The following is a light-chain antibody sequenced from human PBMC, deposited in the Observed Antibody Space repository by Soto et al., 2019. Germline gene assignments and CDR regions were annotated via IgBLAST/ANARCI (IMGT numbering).Light chain of an antibody. V-gene: IGKV3-11*01. CDR2: DAS. J-gene: IGKJ4*01. CDR1: QRVSSY. Sequence: EIVLTQSPATLSLSPGERATLSCRSSQRVSSYLACYQQKPGQAPRLLIYDASNRATGIPARFSGSGSGTDFTLTISSLEPEDFAGYYCQQRSNWPPLTFGGGTKVEIK. CDR3: QQRSNWPPLT.